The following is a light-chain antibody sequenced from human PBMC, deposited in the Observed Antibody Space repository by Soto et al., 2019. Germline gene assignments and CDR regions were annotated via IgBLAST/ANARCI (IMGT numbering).Light chain of an antibody. CDR2: WAS. J-gene: IGKJ1*01. Sequence: DIVMTQSPDSLAVSLGERATINCKYSQSVLYSSNNKNYLAWYQQKPGQPPKLLIYWASTRESGVPDRFSGSGSGTDFTLTISSLQAEDGAVYYCQPYYSTPRTFGQVTKVEIK. CDR3: QPYYSTPRT. CDR1: QSVLYSSNNKNY. V-gene: IGKV4-1*01.